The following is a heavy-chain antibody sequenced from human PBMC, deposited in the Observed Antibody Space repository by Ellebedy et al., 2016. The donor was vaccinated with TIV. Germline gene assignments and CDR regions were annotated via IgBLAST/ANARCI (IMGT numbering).Heavy chain of an antibody. CDR1: GYTFITYG. J-gene: IGHJ4*02. CDR2: INPNTGGS. V-gene: IGHV1-2*02. D-gene: IGHD3-10*01. Sequence: AASVKVSCKASGYTFITYGITWVRQAPGQRLEWMGWINPNTGGSDYAQKFQGRVTLTGDTSISTAYMELNSLRSEDTAIYYCAREFSMVREAVWGQGTLVAVSS. CDR3: AREFSMVREAV.